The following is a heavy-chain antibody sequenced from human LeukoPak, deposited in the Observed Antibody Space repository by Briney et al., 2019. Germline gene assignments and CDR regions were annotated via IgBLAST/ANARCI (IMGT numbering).Heavy chain of an antibody. D-gene: IGHD5-12*01. CDR3: AKDLQVATPLGANWFDP. J-gene: IGHJ5*02. CDR1: GFTFSSYG. CDR2: ISYGGSNK. V-gene: IGHV3-30*18. Sequence: GRSLRLSCAASGFTFSSYGMHWVRQAPGKGLEWVAVISYGGSNKYYADSVKGRFTISRDNSKNTLYLQMNSLRAEDTAVYYCAKDLQVATPLGANWFDPWGQGTLVTVSS.